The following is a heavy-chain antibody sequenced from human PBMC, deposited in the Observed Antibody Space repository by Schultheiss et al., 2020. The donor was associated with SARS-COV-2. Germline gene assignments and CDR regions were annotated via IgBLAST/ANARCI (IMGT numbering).Heavy chain of an antibody. CDR2: IYTSGST. CDR3: ARDGGVSSSFYYYYYMDV. Sequence: LRLSCAVSGYSISSGYYWGWIRQPAGKGLEWIGRIYTSGSTNYNPSLKSRVTISVDTSKNQFSLKLSSVTAADTAVYYCARDGGVSSSFYYYYYMDVWGKGTTVTVSS. V-gene: IGHV4-61*02. J-gene: IGHJ6*03. D-gene: IGHD6-6*01. CDR1: GYSISSGYY.